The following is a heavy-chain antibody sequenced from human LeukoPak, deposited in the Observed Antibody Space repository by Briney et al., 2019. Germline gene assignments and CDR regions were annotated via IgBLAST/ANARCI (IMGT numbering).Heavy chain of an antibody. J-gene: IGHJ2*01. CDR3: ARPALRYDSSGYYGL. CDR1: GGSISSYY. V-gene: IGHV4-4*09. D-gene: IGHD3-22*01. Sequence: SETLSLTCTVSGGSISSYYWSWIRQPPGKGLEWIGYIYTSGSTNYNPSLKSRVTISVDTSKNQFSLKLSSVTAADTAVYYCARPALRYDSSGYYGLWGRGTLVTVSS. CDR2: IYTSGST.